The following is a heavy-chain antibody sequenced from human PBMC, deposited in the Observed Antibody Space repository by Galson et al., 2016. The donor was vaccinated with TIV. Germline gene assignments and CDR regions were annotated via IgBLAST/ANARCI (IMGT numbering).Heavy chain of an antibody. J-gene: IGHJ6*02. Sequence: QSGAEVKKPGESLKISCQGSGYNFARYWIAWVRQMPGRGLGWMGIIYPAESETSHNPSFQGQVTISADKSLRTAYLQGSSLKDSDTAIYYGARPHNSGWFPHDYGMDVWGQGTTVTVSS. D-gene: IGHD6-19*01. CDR1: GYNFARYW. V-gene: IGHV5-51*01. CDR3: ARPHNSGWFPHDYGMDV. CDR2: IYPAESET.